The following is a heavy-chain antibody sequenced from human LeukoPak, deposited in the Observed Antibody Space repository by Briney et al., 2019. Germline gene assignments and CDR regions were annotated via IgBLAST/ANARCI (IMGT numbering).Heavy chain of an antibody. CDR3: ARDYYGSLGY. J-gene: IGHJ4*02. CDR1: GFIFTDYW. CDR2: IQQDGIEK. V-gene: IGHV3-7*03. Sequence: GGSLRLSCAASGFIFTDYWMAWVRQAPGQGLECLALIQQDGIEKFSVDSVKGRFTFSRDNAKNSLYLQMNNLRAEDTAVYYCARDYYGSLGYWGQGTLVTVSS. D-gene: IGHD3-10*01.